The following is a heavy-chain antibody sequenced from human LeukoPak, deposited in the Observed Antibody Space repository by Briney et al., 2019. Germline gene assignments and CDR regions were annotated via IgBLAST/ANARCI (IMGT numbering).Heavy chain of an antibody. CDR1: GYSFTSHG. CDR2: ISTHSGGT. J-gene: IGHJ4*02. D-gene: IGHD2-21*02. V-gene: IGHV1-18*03. Sequence: ASVKVSCKASGYSFTSHGISWVRQAPGQGPEWMGWISTHSGGTNYAQNFQGRVTMTTDTSTSTAYMELRSLRSDDMAVYYCARGLTFCGGDCYTNFDLWGQGILVTVSS. CDR3: ARGLTFCGGDCYTNFDL.